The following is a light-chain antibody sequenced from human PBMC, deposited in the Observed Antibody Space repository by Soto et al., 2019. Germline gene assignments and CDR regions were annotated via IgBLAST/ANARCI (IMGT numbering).Light chain of an antibody. J-gene: IGKJ1*01. CDR1: QSVYSN. Sequence: EIVMTQSPATLSVSPGERATLSCRASQSVYSNLAWYRQKPGQAPRLLIYGASTRATGIPARFSGSGSGTEFTLTISSLQSEDFAVYYCQQYNNWPRTFGQGTRVEIK. V-gene: IGKV3-15*01. CDR3: QQYNNWPRT. CDR2: GAS.